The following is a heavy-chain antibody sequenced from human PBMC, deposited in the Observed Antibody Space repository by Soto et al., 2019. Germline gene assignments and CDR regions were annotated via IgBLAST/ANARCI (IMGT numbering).Heavy chain of an antibody. V-gene: IGHV1-69*01. Sequence: QVQLVQSGAEVKKPGSSVKVSCKASGGTFSSYAISWVRQAPGQGLEWMGGIIPICGTANYAQKFQGRVTITADESTSPAHMELGSLRSEDTAVYYCARGIAARVTYFDSWGQGTLVTVSS. J-gene: IGHJ4*02. CDR2: IIPICGTA. CDR1: GGTFSSYA. CDR3: ARGIAARVTYFDS. D-gene: IGHD6-6*01.